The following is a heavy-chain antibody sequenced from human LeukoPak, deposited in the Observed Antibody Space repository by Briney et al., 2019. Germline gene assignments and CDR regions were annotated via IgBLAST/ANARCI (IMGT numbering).Heavy chain of an antibody. Sequence: GGSLRLSCAASGFTFSSYGMHWVRQAPGKGLEWVAFIRYDGGNKYYADSVKGRFTISRDNSKNTLYLQMNSLRAEDTAVYYCARLPFSPQGTYYFDYWGQGTLVTVSS. CDR2: IRYDGGNK. J-gene: IGHJ4*02. CDR1: GFTFSSYG. D-gene: IGHD2-15*01. CDR3: ARLPFSPQGTYYFDY. V-gene: IGHV3-30*02.